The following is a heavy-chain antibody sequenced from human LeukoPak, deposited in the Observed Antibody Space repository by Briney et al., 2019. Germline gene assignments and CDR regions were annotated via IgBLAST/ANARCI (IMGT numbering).Heavy chain of an antibody. J-gene: IGHJ5*02. CDR3: AREPWYYYGSGRHNWFDP. Sequence: SQTLSLTCTVSGGSISSGGYYWSWIRQHPGKGLEWIGYIYYSGSTYYNPSLKSRVTISVDTSKNQFSLKLSSVTAADTAVYYCAREPWYYYGSGRHNWFDPWGQGTLVTVSS. CDR2: IYYSGST. V-gene: IGHV4-31*03. CDR1: GGSISSGGYY. D-gene: IGHD3-10*01.